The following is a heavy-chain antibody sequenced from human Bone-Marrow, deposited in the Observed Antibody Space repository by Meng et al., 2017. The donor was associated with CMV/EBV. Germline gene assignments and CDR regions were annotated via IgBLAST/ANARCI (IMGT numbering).Heavy chain of an antibody. J-gene: IGHJ4*02. V-gene: IGHV3-23*01. CDR3: AKDTRPHSSGWYYFDY. CDR2: ISASGGST. D-gene: IGHD6-19*01. Sequence: GESLKISCAASGFTFSSYGMSWVRQAPGKGLEWVSTISASGGSTYYADSVKGRFTISRDNSKNTLYLQMNSLRAEDTAVYYCAKDTRPHSSGWYYFDYWGQGTLVTVSS. CDR1: GFTFSSYG.